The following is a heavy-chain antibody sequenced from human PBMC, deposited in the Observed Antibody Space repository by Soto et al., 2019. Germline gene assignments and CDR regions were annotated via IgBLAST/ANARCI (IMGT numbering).Heavy chain of an antibody. J-gene: IGHJ3*02. V-gene: IGHV1-69*01. CDR3: ARPNGSGFADGFDI. CDR1: GGTFSGYA. CDR2: IIPMFGTA. Sequence: QVQLVQSGAEVKTPGSSVKVSCKASGGTFSGYAISWVRQAPGQGLEWMGGIIPMFGTAKYAQKLQGRVTITADDFTAYVGLNALGSEDTAVYYCARPNGSGFADGFDIWGQGTLVTVSS. D-gene: IGHD3-10*01.